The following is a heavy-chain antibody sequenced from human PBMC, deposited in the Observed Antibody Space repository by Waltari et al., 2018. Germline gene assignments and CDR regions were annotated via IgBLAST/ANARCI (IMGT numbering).Heavy chain of an antibody. Sequence: QLQLQESGPGLVKPSETLSLTCTVSGGSISSSSYYWGWIRQPPGKGLEWIGSIYYSGSTYYNPSLKSRVTISVDTSKNQFSLKLSSVTAADTAVYYCARERWERYAFDIWGQGTMVTVSS. CDR3: ARERWERYAFDI. V-gene: IGHV4-39*07. D-gene: IGHD1-26*01. CDR1: GGSISSSSYY. CDR2: IYYSGST. J-gene: IGHJ3*02.